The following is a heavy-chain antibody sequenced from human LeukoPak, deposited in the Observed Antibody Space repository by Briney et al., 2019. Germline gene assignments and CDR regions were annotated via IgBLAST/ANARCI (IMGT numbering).Heavy chain of an antibody. J-gene: IGHJ3*02. CDR3: ARGTTGTTSLDI. CDR2: INAGNGNT. V-gene: IGHV1-3*01. CDR1: GYTFTSYA. D-gene: IGHD1-7*01. Sequence: ASVKVSCKASGYTFTSYAMHWVRQAPGQGLEWMGWINAGNGNTKYSQKFQGRVTITRDTSASTAYMELSSLRSEDTAVYYCARGTTGTTSLDIWGQGTMVTVSS.